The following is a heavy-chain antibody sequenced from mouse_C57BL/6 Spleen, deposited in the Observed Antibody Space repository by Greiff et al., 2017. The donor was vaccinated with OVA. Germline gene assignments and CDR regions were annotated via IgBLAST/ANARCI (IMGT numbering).Heavy chain of an antibody. V-gene: IGHV3-6*01. CDR2: ISYDGSN. J-gene: IGHJ1*03. CDR3: AIITTVVANWYFDV. Sequence: ESGPGLVKPSQSLSLTCSVTGYSITSGYYWNWIRQFPGNKLEWMGYISYDGSNNYNPSLQNRISITRDTSKNQFFLKLNSVTTEDTATYYCAIITTVVANWYFDVWGTGTTVTVSS. D-gene: IGHD1-1*01. CDR1: GYSITSGYY.